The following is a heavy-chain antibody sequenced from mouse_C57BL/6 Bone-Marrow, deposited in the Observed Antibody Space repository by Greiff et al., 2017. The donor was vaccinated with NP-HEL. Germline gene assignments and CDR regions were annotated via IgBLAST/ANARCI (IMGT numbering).Heavy chain of an antibody. V-gene: IGHV6-3*01. CDR2: IRLKSDNYAT. CDR1: GFTFSSYT. J-gene: IGHJ1*03. CDR3: TASYYSNYSSYWYFDV. D-gene: IGHD2-5*01. Sequence: EVKLVESGGGLVKPGGSLKLSCAASGFTFSSYTMSWVRQTPEKRLEWVAQIRLKSDNYATHYAESVKGRFTISRDDSKSTVYLQMNNLRAEDTGIYYCTASYYSNYSSYWYFDVWGTGTTVTVSS.